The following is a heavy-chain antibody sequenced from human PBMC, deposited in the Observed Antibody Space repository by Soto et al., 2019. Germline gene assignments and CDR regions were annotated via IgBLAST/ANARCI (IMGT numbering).Heavy chain of an antibody. CDR3: ARYERDPDYDFWSGYYPPSSYYMDV. J-gene: IGHJ6*03. CDR1: GYTFTSYG. Sequence: ASVKVSCKASGYTFTSYGINWVRQATGQGPEWMGWMNPNSGNTGYAQKFQGRVTMTRNTSISTAYMELSSLRSEDTAVYYCARYERDPDYDFWSGYYPPSSYYMDVWGKGTTVTVSS. CDR2: MNPNSGNT. V-gene: IGHV1-8*01. D-gene: IGHD3-3*01.